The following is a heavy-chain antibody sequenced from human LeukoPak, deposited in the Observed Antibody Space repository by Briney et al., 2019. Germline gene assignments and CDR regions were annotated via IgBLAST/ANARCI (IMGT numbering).Heavy chain of an antibody. V-gene: IGHV3-74*01. CDR2: INSDGSST. J-gene: IGHJ4*02. D-gene: IGHD6-13*01. CDR3: ARALRYGSPFDY. Sequence: PGGSLRLSCAASGFTFSSYWMHWVRQAPGKGLVWVSRINSDGSSTSYADSAKGRFTISRDNAKNTLYLQMNSLRAEDTAVYYCARALRYGSPFDYWGQGTLVTVSS. CDR1: GFTFSSYW.